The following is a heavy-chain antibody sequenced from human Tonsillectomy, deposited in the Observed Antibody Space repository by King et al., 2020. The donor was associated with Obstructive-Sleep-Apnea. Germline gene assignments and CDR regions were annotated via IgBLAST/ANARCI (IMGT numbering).Heavy chain of an antibody. CDR1: GFTFSSYA. Sequence: VQLVESGGGLVQPGGFLRLSCAASGFTFSSYAMSWVRQAPGKGLEWVSCISGSGGTTYYADSVKGRFTISRDNSKNTLYLQMKSLRAEDTAVYYCARDVDIVATIPHFDYWGQGTLVTVSS. CDR3: ARDVDIVATIPHFDY. V-gene: IGHV3-23*04. J-gene: IGHJ4*02. CDR2: ISGSGGTT. D-gene: IGHD5-12*01.